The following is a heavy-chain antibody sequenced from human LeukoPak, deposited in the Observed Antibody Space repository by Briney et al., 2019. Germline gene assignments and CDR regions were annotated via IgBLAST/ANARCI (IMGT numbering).Heavy chain of an antibody. Sequence: ASVKVSCKASGYRFSDYYMHWVRQAPGQGLEWMGRINSNSGGTGFAEKFRGRVTMTRDTSISTAYMELSRLTSDDTAVYYCARAGGTYYYESSGYYYQNWFDSWGQGTLVTVSS. CDR2: INSNSGGT. J-gene: IGHJ5*01. CDR1: GYRFSDYY. D-gene: IGHD3-22*01. V-gene: IGHV1-2*06. CDR3: ARAGGTYYYESSGYYYQNWFDS.